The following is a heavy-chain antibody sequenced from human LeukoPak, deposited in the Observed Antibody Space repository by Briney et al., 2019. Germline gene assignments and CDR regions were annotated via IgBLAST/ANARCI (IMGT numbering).Heavy chain of an antibody. CDR1: GYSFTSYW. V-gene: IGHV5-51*01. D-gene: IGHD6-6*01. CDR2: IYPGDSDT. J-gene: IGHJ5*02. Sequence: GESLKISCKGSGYSFTSYWIGWVRQMPGKGLEWMGIIYPGDSDTRYSPSFQGQVTISADKSISTAYLQWSSLKASDTAMYYCARPALEYSSASWFDPWGQGTLVTVSS. CDR3: ARPALEYSSASWFDP.